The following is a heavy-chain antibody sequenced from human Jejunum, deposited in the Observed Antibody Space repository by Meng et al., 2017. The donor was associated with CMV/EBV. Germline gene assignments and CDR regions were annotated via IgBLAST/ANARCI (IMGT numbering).Heavy chain of an antibody. Sequence: QVQLPESGPGLVKPSETLSLTCTVSGDSITGYYYNWIRQPAGKGLEWIGRVYTSGSTNYSPSLKSRVTMSVDTSMKQLSLKLTSVTATDTAVYYCARASNSAGWYGFDYWGQGTLVTVSS. CDR1: GDSITGYY. D-gene: IGHD6-19*01. CDR3: ARASNSAGWYGFDY. CDR2: VYTSGST. V-gene: IGHV4-4*07. J-gene: IGHJ4*02.